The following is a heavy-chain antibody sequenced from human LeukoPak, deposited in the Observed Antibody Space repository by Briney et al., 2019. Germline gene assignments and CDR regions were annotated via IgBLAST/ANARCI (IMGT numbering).Heavy chain of an antibody. CDR1: GGSISSSSYY. J-gene: IGHJ4*02. CDR3: ARLWLRSVN. Sequence: NSSETLSLTCTVSGGSISSSSYYWGWIRQPPGKGLEWIGSIYYSGSTYYNPSLKSRVTISVDTSKNQFSLKLSSVTAADTAVYYCARLWLRSVNWGQGTLVTVSS. D-gene: IGHD2-21*01. V-gene: IGHV4-39*01. CDR2: IYYSGST.